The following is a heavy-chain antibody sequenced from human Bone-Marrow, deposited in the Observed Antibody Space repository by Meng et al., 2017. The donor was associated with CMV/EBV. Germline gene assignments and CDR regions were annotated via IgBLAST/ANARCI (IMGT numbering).Heavy chain of an antibody. J-gene: IGHJ4*02. CDR2: ISSSSSTI. Sequence: GGSLRLSCAASGFTFSDYSMNWVRQAPGKGLEWVSYISSSSSTIYYANSVKGRFTFSRDNAKNSLYLQMNSLRAEDTAVYYCAKDQGFWSGYYSCDYWGQGKLVNVAS. D-gene: IGHD3-3*01. CDR3: AKDQGFWSGYYSCDY. CDR1: GFTFSDYS. V-gene: IGHV3-48*04.